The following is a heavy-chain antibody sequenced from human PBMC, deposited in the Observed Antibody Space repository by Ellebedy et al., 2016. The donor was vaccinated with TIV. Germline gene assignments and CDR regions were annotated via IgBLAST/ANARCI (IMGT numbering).Heavy chain of an antibody. CDR3: ARDVDSSGYYTVLY. V-gene: IGHV3-74*01. Sequence: GESLKISCAASGFTFSNYWIHWVRQAPGKGLVWLSRINRDGSSANYADSVKGRFSISRDNSKNTLYVQMNSLRAEDTAVYYCARDVDSSGYYTVLYWGQGTLVTVSS. CDR1: GFTFSNYW. D-gene: IGHD3-22*01. J-gene: IGHJ4*02. CDR2: INRDGSSA.